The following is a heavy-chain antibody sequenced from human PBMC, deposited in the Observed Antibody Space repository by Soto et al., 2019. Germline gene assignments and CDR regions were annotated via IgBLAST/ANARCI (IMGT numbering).Heavy chain of an antibody. CDR1: GYTFTSHD. CDR3: ARGDQTYYDFWSGYLFPTTNYYYYYYMDV. D-gene: IGHD3-3*01. V-gene: IGHV1-8*01. Sequence: GASVKVSCKASGYTFTSHDINRMRQATGQELEWKEWMNPNSGNTGYAQKFQGRVTMTRNTSISTAYMELSSMRSEDTAVYYCARGDQTYYDFWSGYLFPTTNYYYYYYMDVWGKGTTVTVSS. J-gene: IGHJ6*03. CDR2: MNPNSGNT.